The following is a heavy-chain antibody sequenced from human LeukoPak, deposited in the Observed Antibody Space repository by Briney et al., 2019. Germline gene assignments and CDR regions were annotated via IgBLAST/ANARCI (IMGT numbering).Heavy chain of an antibody. J-gene: IGHJ4*02. Sequence: SETLSLTCTVSGGSISSSSYYWGWIRQPPGKGLEWIGSIYYSGSTYYNPSPKSRVTISVDTSKNQFSLKLSSVTAADTAVYYCARHFPGPVYGSGSYHNAFDYWGQGTLVTVSS. CDR3: ARHFPGPVYGSGSYHNAFDY. CDR1: GGSISSSSYY. V-gene: IGHV4-39*01. CDR2: IYYSGST. D-gene: IGHD3-10*01.